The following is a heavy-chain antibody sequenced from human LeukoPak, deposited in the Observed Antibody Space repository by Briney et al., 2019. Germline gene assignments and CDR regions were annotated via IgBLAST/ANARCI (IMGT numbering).Heavy chain of an antibody. CDR1: GDSISGSGYY. CDR2: IYYSGNT. Sequence: SQTLSLTCAVSGDSISGSGYYWSWIRQHPGKGLEWIGYIYYSGNTYYNPSLKSRVTMSVDTSKTQFSLKLSSVTAADTAVYYCARDQYYIGYDAFDIWGQGTMVTVSS. J-gene: IGHJ3*02. D-gene: IGHD3-10*01. V-gene: IGHV4-31*11. CDR3: ARDQYYIGYDAFDI.